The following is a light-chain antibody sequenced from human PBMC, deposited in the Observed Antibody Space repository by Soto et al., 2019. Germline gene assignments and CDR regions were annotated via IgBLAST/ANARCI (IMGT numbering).Light chain of an antibody. CDR3: QHYGSSGT. J-gene: IGKJ1*01. CDR2: GAS. CDR1: QSVSNNY. Sequence: EIVLTQSPGTLSLSPGERAPLSCRASQSVSNNYLAWYQQKPGQAPRLLIYGASNRATGIPDRFSGSGSGTDFTLTISRLEPEDFAVYYCQHYGSSGTVGQGTKVEIK. V-gene: IGKV3-20*01.